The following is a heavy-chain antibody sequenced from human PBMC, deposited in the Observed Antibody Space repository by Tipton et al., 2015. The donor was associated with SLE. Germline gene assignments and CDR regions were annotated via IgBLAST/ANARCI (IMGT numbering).Heavy chain of an antibody. CDR3: ARVPAFYYYYMDV. V-gene: IGHV4-59*01. D-gene: IGHD2-2*01. CDR1: GGSISSNY. CDR2: IYSSGST. J-gene: IGHJ6*03. Sequence: TLSLTCSVSGGSISSNYWIWIRQPPGKGLEWIGYIYSSGSTNYDPSLKSRVTISVDTSKNQFSLKLSSVTAADTAVYYCARVPAFYYYYMDVWGKGTTVTVSS.